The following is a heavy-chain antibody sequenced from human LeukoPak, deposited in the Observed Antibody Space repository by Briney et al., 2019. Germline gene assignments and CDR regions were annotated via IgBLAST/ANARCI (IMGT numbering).Heavy chain of an antibody. D-gene: IGHD2-21*01. J-gene: IGHJ3*02. CDR3: ARGVSPDAFDI. CDR2: IYYSGST. CDR1: GGSLSSSSYY. Sequence: PSETPSLTCTVSGGSLSSSSYYWGWIRHPPGKGLEWIGSIYYSGSTHYNPSLTSRVTISVDTSKSQFSLKLSSVTAADTAVYDCARGVSPDAFDICGEGRMVIVSS. V-gene: IGHV4-39*07.